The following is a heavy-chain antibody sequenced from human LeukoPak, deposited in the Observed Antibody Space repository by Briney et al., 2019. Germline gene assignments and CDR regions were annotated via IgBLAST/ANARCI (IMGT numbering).Heavy chain of an antibody. CDR2: IYYSGTT. CDR1: GGSISSRTTY. Sequence: SETLSLTCIVSGGSISSRTTYWAWIRQPPRKGLEWIGNIYYSGTTYYNPSLESRVTISVDTSKDQFSLRLTSVTAADTAVYYCAKGALYYDFWSGYPQSDPDAFDIWGQGTMVTVSS. D-gene: IGHD3-3*01. J-gene: IGHJ3*02. V-gene: IGHV4-39*07. CDR3: AKGALYYDFWSGYPQSDPDAFDI.